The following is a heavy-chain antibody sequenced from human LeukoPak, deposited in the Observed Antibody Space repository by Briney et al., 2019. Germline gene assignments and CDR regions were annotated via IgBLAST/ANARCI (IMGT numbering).Heavy chain of an antibody. CDR2: ISGSGGST. V-gene: IGHV3-23*01. CDR3: AKDQGGSYYYFDY. J-gene: IGHJ4*02. Sequence: GGSLRLSCAASGFTFSSYAMSWVRQAPGKGLEWVSAISGSGGSTYYAASVKGRFTISRDNSKNPLYLQMNSLRAEDTAVYYCAKDQGGSYYYFDYWGQGTLVTVSS. D-gene: IGHD1-26*01. CDR1: GFTFSSYA.